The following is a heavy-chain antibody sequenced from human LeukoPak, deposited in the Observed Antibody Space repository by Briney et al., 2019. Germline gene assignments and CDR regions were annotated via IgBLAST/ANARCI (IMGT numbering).Heavy chain of an antibody. CDR1: GFTFSSYA. J-gene: IGHJ4*02. CDR3: AKRDGYSSRSYFDY. D-gene: IGHD6-13*01. V-gene: IGHV3-23*01. CDR2: ISGSGGSI. Sequence: GGSLRLSCAASGFTFSSYAMSWVRQAPGKGLEWVSAISGSGGSIYYADSVKGRFTISRDNSKNTLYLQMNSLRAEDTAVYYCAKRDGYSSRSYFDYWGQGTLVTVSS.